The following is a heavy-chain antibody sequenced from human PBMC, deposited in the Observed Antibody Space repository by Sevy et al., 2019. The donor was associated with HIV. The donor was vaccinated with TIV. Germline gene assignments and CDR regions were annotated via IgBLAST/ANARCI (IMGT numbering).Heavy chain of an antibody. CDR2: INQDGSEM. Sequence: GGSLRLSCKASGFSFTDFWMQWVRQVPGKGPEWVANINQDGSEMYYVDSVKGRFTISRDNARNLLYLQMNSLRAEDTALYYCVRAIAADGSFWGQGTLVTVSS. V-gene: IGHV3-7*01. J-gene: IGHJ4*02. D-gene: IGHD6-13*01. CDR1: GFSFTDFW. CDR3: VRAIAADGSF.